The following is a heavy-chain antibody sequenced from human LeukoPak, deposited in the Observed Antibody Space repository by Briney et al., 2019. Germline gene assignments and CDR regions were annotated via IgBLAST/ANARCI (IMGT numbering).Heavy chain of an antibody. CDR2: IYYSGST. V-gene: IGHV4-30-4*01. D-gene: IGHD3-10*01. CDR1: GGSISSGDYY. J-gene: IGHJ5*02. Sequence: SETLSLTCTVSGGSISSGDYYWSWIRQPPGKGLEWIGYIYYSGSTYYNPSLKSRVTISVDTSKNQFSLKLSSVTAAGTAVYYCARGITMVRGVSPYNWFDPWGQGTLVTVSS. CDR3: ARGITMVRGVSPYNWFDP.